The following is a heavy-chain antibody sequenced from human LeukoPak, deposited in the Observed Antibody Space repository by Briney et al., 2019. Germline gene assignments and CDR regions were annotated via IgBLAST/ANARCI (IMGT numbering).Heavy chain of an antibody. CDR2: IYYSGST. D-gene: IGHD3-9*01. CDR1: GGSISSSSYY. J-gene: IGHJ4*02. Sequence: SETLSLTCTVSGGSISSSSYYWGWIRQPPGKGLEWIGSIYYSGSTYYNPSLKSRVTISVDTSKNQFSLKLSSVTAADTAAYYCARRNTYYDILTGPYFDYWGQGTLVTVSS. V-gene: IGHV4-39*01. CDR3: ARRNTYYDILTGPYFDY.